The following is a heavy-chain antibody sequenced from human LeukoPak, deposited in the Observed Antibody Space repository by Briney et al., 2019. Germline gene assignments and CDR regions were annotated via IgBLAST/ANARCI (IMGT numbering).Heavy chain of an antibody. V-gene: IGHV4-59*08. CDR1: GVSISSYY. J-gene: IGHJ2*01. CDR3: ASRYSDL. Sequence: RSSETPSLTCTVSGVSISSYYWSWIRQPPGKGLEWIGFIYYTGSTTYNPSLKSRVTLSIDSSKNQFSLKLSSVTAADSAVYYCASRYSDLWGRGTLVTVSS. CDR2: IYYTGST.